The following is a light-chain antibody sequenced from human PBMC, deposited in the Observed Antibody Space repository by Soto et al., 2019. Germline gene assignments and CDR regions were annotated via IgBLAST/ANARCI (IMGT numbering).Light chain of an antibody. CDR3: SSYTSSITV. CDR2: EVS. J-gene: IGLJ1*01. Sequence: QSALTQPASVSGSPGQSITISCTGTSSDVGGYNYVSWYQQHPVKAPKLMIYEVSHRPSGVSNRFSGSKSGNTASLTISGIQAEDEADYYCSSYTSSITVFGTGTKLTVL. CDR1: SSDVGGYNY. V-gene: IGLV2-14*01.